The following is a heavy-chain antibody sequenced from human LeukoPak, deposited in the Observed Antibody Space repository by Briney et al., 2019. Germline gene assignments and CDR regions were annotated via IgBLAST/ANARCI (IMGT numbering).Heavy chain of an antibody. V-gene: IGHV1-69*05. D-gene: IGHD3-3*01. CDR2: IIPIFGTA. J-gene: IGHJ4*02. CDR3: ASTPRNYWSGYSIFDY. CDR1: GGTFSSYA. Sequence: ASVKVSCKASGGTFSSYAISWVRQAPGQGLEWMGGIIPIFGTANYAQKFQGRVTITTDESTSTAYMELSSLRSEDTAVYYCASTPRNYWSGYSIFDYWGQGTLVTVSS.